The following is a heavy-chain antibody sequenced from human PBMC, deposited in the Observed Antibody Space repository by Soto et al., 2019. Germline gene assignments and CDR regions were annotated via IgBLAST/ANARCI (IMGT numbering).Heavy chain of an antibody. CDR3: ARDFLTRISWGSTTAQYSYYGMEV. V-gene: IGHV1-18*01. J-gene: IGHJ6*02. D-gene: IGHD3-9*01. Sequence: ASVKVSCKVSGYTFMSCALSWVRQAPGQGPEWIGRVSPYNGDTNYAQKFQGRVTITTDTSTNTAYMDLRSLKSDDTAVYFCARDFLTRISWGSTTAQYSYYGMEVWGQGTTVTVSS. CDR1: GYTFMSCA. CDR2: VSPYNGDT.